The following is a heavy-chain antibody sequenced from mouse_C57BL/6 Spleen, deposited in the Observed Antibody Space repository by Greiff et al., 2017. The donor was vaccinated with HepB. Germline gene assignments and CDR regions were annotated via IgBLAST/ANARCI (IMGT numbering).Heavy chain of an antibody. CDR2: ILPGSGST. D-gene: IGHD1-1*01. J-gene: IGHJ3*01. V-gene: IGHV1-9*01. CDR3: ARCHYGSSLPFAY. Sequence: QVQLKESGAELMKPGASVKLSCKATGYTFTGYWIEWVKQRPGHGLEWIGEILPGSGSTNYNEKFKGKATFTADTSSNTAYMKLSSLTTEDSAISYCARCHYGSSLPFAYWGQGTLVTVSA. CDR1: GYTFTGYW.